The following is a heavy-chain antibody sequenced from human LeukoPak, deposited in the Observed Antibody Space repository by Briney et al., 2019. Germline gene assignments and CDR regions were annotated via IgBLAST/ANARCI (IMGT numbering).Heavy chain of an antibody. V-gene: IGHV4-61*02. Sequence: SETLSLTCTVSGGSISSGSYSWSWIRQPAGKGLEWIGRIYTSGSTNYNPSLKSRVTISVDTSKNQFSLKLSSVTAADTAVYYCARDRGYSSGWPYYYYYMDVWGKGTTVTVSS. CDR1: GGSISSGSYS. CDR2: IYTSGST. D-gene: IGHD6-19*01. CDR3: ARDRGYSSGWPYYYYYMDV. J-gene: IGHJ6*03.